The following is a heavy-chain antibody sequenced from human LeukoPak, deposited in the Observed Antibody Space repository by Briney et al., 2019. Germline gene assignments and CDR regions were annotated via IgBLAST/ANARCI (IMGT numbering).Heavy chain of an antibody. V-gene: IGHV1-2*02. CDR3: ARQQEVSGYFDY. Sequence: ASVKVSCKASGYRFTGCYMHWVRQAPGQGLEWMGWINPNSGVTNYAQNFQGRVSMTRDTSISAAYMELSRLRSDDTAVYYCARQQEVSGYFDYWGQGTLVTVSS. CDR1: GYRFTGCY. J-gene: IGHJ4*02. CDR2: INPNSGVT. D-gene: IGHD3-16*02.